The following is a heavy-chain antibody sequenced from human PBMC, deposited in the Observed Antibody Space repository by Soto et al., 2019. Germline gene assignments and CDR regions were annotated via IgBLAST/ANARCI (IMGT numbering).Heavy chain of an antibody. Sequence: PGGSLRLSCAASGFTFSSYWMHWVRQAPGKGLVWVSRMNEDGGTTDYADSVKGRFTISRDNAKNTLYLQMNSLRADDTAVYYCARDLQGSRYSGYDSRDYWGPGTLVTVYS. D-gene: IGHD5-12*01. CDR3: ARDLQGSRYSGYDSRDY. CDR1: GFTFSSYW. J-gene: IGHJ4*02. V-gene: IGHV3-74*01. CDR2: MNEDGGTT.